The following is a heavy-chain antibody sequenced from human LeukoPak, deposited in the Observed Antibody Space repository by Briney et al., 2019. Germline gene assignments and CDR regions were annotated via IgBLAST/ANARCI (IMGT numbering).Heavy chain of an antibody. CDR1: GFTFSDYY. CDR3: ARQPIYGDYADAFDI. Sequence: PGGSLRLSCAASGFTFSDYYMSWVRQAPGKGLEWVSVIYSGGSTYYADSVKGRFTISRHNSKNTLYLQMNSLRAEDTAVYYCARQPIYGDYADAFDIWGQGTMVTVSS. CDR2: IYSGGST. D-gene: IGHD4-17*01. V-gene: IGHV3-53*04. J-gene: IGHJ3*02.